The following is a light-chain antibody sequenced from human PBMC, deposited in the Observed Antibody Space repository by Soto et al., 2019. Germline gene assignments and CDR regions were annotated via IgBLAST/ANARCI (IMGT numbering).Light chain of an antibody. CDR3: QDYDSSLSGSKIRENVV. CDR2: GNS. CDR1: SSNIGAGYD. J-gene: IGLJ2*01. Sequence: QSVLTQPPSVSGAPGQRVTISCTGSSSNIGAGYDVHWYQQLPGTAPKLLIYGNSNRPSGVPDRCSGSKSGTSASLAITGLQAEDEADYYCQDYDSSLSGSKIRENVVFGGGTKLTVL. V-gene: IGLV1-40*01.